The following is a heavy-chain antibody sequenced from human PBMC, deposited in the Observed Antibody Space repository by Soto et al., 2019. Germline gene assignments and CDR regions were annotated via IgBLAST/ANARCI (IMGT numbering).Heavy chain of an antibody. Sequence: EVQLVESGGGVVRPGGCLRLSCAASGFTFDDYGMSWVRQAPGKGLEWVSGINWNGGSTGYADSVKGRFTISRDNAKNSLYLQMNSLRAEDTALYYCARDLLPRTVVTPFGDFDYWGQGTLVTVSS. D-gene: IGHD3-10*01. CDR2: INWNGGST. CDR3: ARDLLPRTVVTPFGDFDY. V-gene: IGHV3-20*04. CDR1: GFTFDDYG. J-gene: IGHJ4*02.